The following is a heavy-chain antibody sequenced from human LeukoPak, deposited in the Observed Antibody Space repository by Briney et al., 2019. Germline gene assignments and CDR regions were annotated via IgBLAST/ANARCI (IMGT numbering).Heavy chain of an antibody. Sequence: TSSETLSLTCTVAGGSISSTNDYWGWVRQLPGKGLEWIGTIYYIGTTQYNPSLKSRVSMSVDTSKNQFSLRVTSVTAADTAVYYCAREYYDSSGFDYWGQGTLVTVSS. J-gene: IGHJ4*02. CDR1: GGSISSTNDY. V-gene: IGHV4-39*07. CDR3: AREYYDSSGFDY. D-gene: IGHD3-22*01. CDR2: IYYIGTT.